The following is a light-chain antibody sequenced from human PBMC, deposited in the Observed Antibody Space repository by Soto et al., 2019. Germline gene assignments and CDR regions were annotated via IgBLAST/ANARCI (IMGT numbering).Light chain of an antibody. V-gene: IGKV3D-15*01. J-gene: IGKJ1*01. CDR3: HQYNNWPKT. Sequence: IVMTQSPATLSVSPGERATLSCRASQSVSRNLAWYQQKPGQAPRLLIYGASIRATGIPARFSGSGSGSEFTLTISSLQAEALAFYDCHQYNNWPKTFGQGTKVEIK. CDR1: QSVSRN. CDR2: GAS.